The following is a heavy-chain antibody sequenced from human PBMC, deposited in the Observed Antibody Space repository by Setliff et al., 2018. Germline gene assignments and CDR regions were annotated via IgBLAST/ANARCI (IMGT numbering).Heavy chain of an antibody. CDR3: ARLALTGYDSSGYYYIYYFMDV. J-gene: IGHJ6*03. V-gene: IGHV3-30*01. D-gene: IGHD3-22*01. CDR2: MSNDGSDK. CDR1: GVTFSRHA. Sequence: GGSLRLSCAASGVTFSRHAMHWVRQAPGKGLEWVAVMSNDGSDKNYADSVKGRFTISRDNSKNTLYLQMNSLRAEDTAVYYCARLALTGYDSSGYYYIYYFMDVWGKGTTVTVSS.